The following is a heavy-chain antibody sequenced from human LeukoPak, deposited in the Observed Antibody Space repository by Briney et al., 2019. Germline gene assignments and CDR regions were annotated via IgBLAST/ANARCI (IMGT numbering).Heavy chain of an antibody. D-gene: IGHD1-1*01. Sequence: PSETLSLTCTVSGGYISTYYWSWIRQSPGKGLEWIGSIYYSGSTNYTPSLKSRVTISVGTSKNQFSLELSSVTAADTAVYYCAVNLTRHTFDIWGQGTMVTVSS. CDR2: IYYSGST. CDR3: AVNLTRHTFDI. V-gene: IGHV4-59*08. J-gene: IGHJ3*02. CDR1: GGYISTYY.